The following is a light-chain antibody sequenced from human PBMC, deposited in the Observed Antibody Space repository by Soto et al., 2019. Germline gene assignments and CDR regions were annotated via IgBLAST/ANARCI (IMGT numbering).Light chain of an antibody. CDR3: QQLNSYPPGVT. CDR1: QGISTY. J-gene: IGKJ3*01. CDR2: AAS. V-gene: IGKV1-9*01. Sequence: DIQLTQSPSFLSASVGDRVTITCRASQGISTYLAWYQQKPGKAPKLLIYAASTLQSGVPSRFSGGGSGTEFTLTISGLQPEDFATYYCQQLNSYPPGVTFGPGTKVDIK.